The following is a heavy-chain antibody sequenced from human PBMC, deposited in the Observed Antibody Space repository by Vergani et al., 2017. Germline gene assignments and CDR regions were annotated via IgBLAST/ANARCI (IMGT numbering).Heavy chain of an antibody. CDR3: ARGDSSSSEGDYFDY. J-gene: IGHJ4*02. CDR1: GFTFTTYG. CDR2: ISSSGNYI. Sequence: EVQLVESGGGLVKPGGSLRLSCVASGFTFTTYGMGWVRQAPGKGLEWVSSISSSGNYIYYTDSMKGRFTISRANAKSSLSLQMNSLRAEDTAVYYCARGDSSSSEGDYFDYWGQGTLVTVSS. V-gene: IGHV3-21*01. D-gene: IGHD6-6*01.